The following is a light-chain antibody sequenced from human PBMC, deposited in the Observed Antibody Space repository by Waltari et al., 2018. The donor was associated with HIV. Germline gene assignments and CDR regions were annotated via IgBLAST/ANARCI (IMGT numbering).Light chain of an antibody. CDR1: NIGRKT. J-gene: IGLJ7*01. CDR3: QVWDSSSDHAV. CDR2: DDS. V-gene: IGLV3-21*02. Sequence: SSVLTQPPSVSVAPGPTARITCGGNNIGRKTVHWYQQRPGQAPVLVVYDDSARPSGIPERFSGSNSGNTATLTISRVEAGDEADYYCQVWDSSSDHAVFGGGTQLTVL.